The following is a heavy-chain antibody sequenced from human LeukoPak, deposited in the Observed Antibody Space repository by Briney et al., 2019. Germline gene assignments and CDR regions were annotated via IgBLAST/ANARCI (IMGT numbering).Heavy chain of an antibody. J-gene: IGHJ3*02. CDR2: ISYDGSNK. V-gene: IGHV3-30*18. CDR3: AKVPYYYDKHAFDI. Sequence: PGGSLRLSCAASGFTFSSYGMHWVRQAPGKGLEWVAVISYDGSNKYYADSVKGRFTISRDNSKNTLYLQMNSLRAEDTAVYYCAKVPYYYDKHAFDIWGQGTMVTVSS. CDR1: GFTFSSYG. D-gene: IGHD3-22*01.